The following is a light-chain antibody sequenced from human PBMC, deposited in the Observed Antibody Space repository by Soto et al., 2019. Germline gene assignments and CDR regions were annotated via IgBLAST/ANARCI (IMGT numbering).Light chain of an antibody. J-gene: IGKJ5*01. CDR2: GAS. CDR1: QSVSNNY. CDR3: QQYGSSPPVT. Sequence: EIVLTHFPGTLSLSPGERATLSCRASQSVSNNYLAWYQQKPGQAPRLVIFGASNRATGIPDRFSASGSGTEFTLTISRLEPEDFAVYYCQQYGSSPPVTFGQGTRLEIK. V-gene: IGKV3-20*01.